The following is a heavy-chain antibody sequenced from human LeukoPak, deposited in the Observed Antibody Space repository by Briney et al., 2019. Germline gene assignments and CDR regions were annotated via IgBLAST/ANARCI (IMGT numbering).Heavy chain of an antibody. Sequence: GGSLRLSCAASGFTFSSYSMNWVRQAPGKGLEWVSAISGSGGSTYYADSVKGRFTISRDNSKNTLYLQMNSLRAEDTAVYYCAKGAYYDSSGYWGFDYWGQGTLVTVSS. CDR1: GFTFSSYS. CDR3: AKGAYYDSSGYWGFDY. V-gene: IGHV3-23*01. CDR2: ISGSGGST. J-gene: IGHJ4*02. D-gene: IGHD3-22*01.